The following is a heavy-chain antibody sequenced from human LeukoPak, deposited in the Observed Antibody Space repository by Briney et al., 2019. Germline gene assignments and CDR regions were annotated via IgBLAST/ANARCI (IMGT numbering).Heavy chain of an antibody. D-gene: IGHD6-13*01. Sequence: SGPVLVKPTAPLTLTCTVSGFSLSNTRMGVSWIRQPPGKALEWLAQIFSNDEKSYSTSLKSRLTISKDTSKSQVVLTMTNMDPVDTGTYYCTRVVRYTSSWYPNYYFDYWGQGTLVTVSS. CDR1: GFSLSNTRMG. CDR2: IFSNDEK. CDR3: TRVVRYTSSWYPNYYFDY. J-gene: IGHJ4*02. V-gene: IGHV2-26*01.